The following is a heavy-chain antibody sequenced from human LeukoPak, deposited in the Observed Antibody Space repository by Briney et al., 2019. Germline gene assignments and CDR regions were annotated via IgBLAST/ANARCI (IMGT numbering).Heavy chain of an antibody. Sequence: ASVTVSCKASGYTVTSYYMHWVRQAPGQGLEWMGIINPSGGSTSYAQKFQGRVTMTRDTSTSTVYMELSSLRSEDTAVYYCARDLAGGTYYYYYGMDVWGQGTTVTVSS. J-gene: IGHJ6*02. CDR3: ARDLAGGTYYYYYGMDV. CDR2: INPSGGST. D-gene: IGHD3-16*01. CDR1: GYTVTSYY. V-gene: IGHV1-46*01.